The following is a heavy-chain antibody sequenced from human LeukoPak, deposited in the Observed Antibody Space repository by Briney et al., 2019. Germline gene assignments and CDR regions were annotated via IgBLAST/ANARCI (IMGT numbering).Heavy chain of an antibody. V-gene: IGHV4-34*01. CDR1: GGSFSGYY. CDR3: ARNWFDP. J-gene: IGHJ5*02. Sequence: PSETLSLTCAVYGGSFSGYYWSWIRQPPGKGLEWIGEINHSGSTNYNPSLKSRVTISVDTSKNQFSLKLSSVTAADMAVYYCARNWFDPWGQGTLVTVSS. CDR2: INHSGST.